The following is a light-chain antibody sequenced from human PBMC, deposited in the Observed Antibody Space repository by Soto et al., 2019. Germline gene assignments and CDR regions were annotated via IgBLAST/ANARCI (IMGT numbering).Light chain of an antibody. CDR3: QQYNTYSYT. CDR1: QSINIW. V-gene: IGKV1-5*01. J-gene: IGKJ2*01. CDR2: DAS. Sequence: DIQMTQSPSTLSASVGDRVTITCRASQSINIWLAWYQQKPGKAPKLLIYDASSLESGVPSRFSGSGSGTEFTLTISSLQPADFATYYCQQYNTYSYTFGQGTKLEIK.